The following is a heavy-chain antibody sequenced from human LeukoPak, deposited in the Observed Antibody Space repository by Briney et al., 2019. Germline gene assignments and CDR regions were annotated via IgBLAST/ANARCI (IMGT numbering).Heavy chain of an antibody. CDR2: IYYSGST. V-gene: IGHV4-59*08. CDR1: GGSISSYY. J-gene: IGHJ4*02. D-gene: IGHD3-10*01. CDR3: ARHRLLWFGELFLRPRVFDY. Sequence: SETLSLTCTVSGGSISSYYWSWIRQPAGKGLEWNGYIYYSGSTNYNPSLKSRVTISVDTSKNQFSLKLSSVTAADTAVYYCARHRLLWFGELFLRPRVFDYWGQGTLVTVSS.